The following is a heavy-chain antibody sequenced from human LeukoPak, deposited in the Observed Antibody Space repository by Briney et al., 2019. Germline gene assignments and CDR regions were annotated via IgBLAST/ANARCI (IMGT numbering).Heavy chain of an antibody. J-gene: IGHJ4*02. D-gene: IGHD1-26*01. Sequence: PGGSLRLSCAASGFTFSSYSMNWVRQAPGKGLEWVSSISSSSSYIYYADSVKGRFTISRDNAKNSLYLQMNGLRAEDTAVYYCARDGGSYYAQFDYWGQGTLVTVSS. CDR1: GFTFSSYS. CDR2: ISSSSSYI. V-gene: IGHV3-21*01. CDR3: ARDGGSYYAQFDY.